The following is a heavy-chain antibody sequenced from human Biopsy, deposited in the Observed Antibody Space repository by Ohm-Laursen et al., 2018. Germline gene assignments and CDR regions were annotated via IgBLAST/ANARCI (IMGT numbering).Heavy chain of an antibody. D-gene: IGHD3-22*01. CDR1: GDSISSYY. CDR3: ARDRGYYSDRTVPGYFDL. J-gene: IGHJ2*01. CDR2: VYYTEST. V-gene: IGHV4-59*01. Sequence: SDTLSLTCFVSGDSISSYYWSWIRQPPGKGLQWIGYVYYTESTDYNPSLQSRVTISVDTSKNHFSLRLRSVTPADTAIYYCARDRGYYSDRTVPGYFDLWGRGTLVTVSS.